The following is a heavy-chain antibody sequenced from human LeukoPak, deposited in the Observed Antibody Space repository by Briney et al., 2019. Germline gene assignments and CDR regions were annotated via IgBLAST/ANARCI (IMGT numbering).Heavy chain of an antibody. Sequence: SETLSLTCNVCGYSISSGHYWAWIRQPPGKGLEWIGSISYRGDTYYNPSLKSRVTMSVDSSKSQPSLKVRSVTAADTAVYFCARSLRDTSSTAGYDSWGQGTLVSVSS. V-gene: IGHV4-38-2*02. D-gene: IGHD2-2*01. CDR1: GYSISSGHY. J-gene: IGHJ5*01. CDR3: ARSLRDTSSTAGYDS. CDR2: ISYRGDT.